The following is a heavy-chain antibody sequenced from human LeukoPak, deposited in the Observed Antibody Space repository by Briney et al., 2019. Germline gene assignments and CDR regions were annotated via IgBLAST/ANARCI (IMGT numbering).Heavy chain of an antibody. J-gene: IGHJ4*02. CDR1: GFTFSSYA. CDR2: ISYDGSTK. V-gene: IGHV3-30*04. Sequence: GRSLRLSCAASGFTFSSYAMHWVRQAPGKGLEWVAVISYDGSTKYYADSVKGRFTISRDNSKNTLYLQMNSLRAEDTAVYYCARAPGSWYYFDYWGQGTLVTVSS. CDR3: ARAPGSWYYFDY. D-gene: IGHD6-13*01.